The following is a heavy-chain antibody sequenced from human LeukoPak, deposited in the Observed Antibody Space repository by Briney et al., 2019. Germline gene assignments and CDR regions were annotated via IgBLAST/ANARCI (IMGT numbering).Heavy chain of an antibody. D-gene: IGHD5-12*01. J-gene: IGHJ4*02. CDR1: GFTFDDYA. V-gene: IGHV3-43*02. CDR2: ISGDGGST. Sequence: PGGSLRLSCAASGFTFDDYAMHWVRQAPGEGLEWVSLISGDGGSTYYADSVKGRFTISRDNSKNSLYLHMNSLRTEDTALYYCAKVAFALGGIVATIRFDYWGQGTLVTVSS. CDR3: AKVAFALGGIVATIRFDY.